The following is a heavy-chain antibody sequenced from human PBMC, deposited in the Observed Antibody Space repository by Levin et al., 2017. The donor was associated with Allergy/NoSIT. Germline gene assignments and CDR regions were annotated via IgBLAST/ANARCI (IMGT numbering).Heavy chain of an antibody. CDR3: ARGGPPNYDYNWGSYRDGYSDY. D-gene: IGHD3-16*02. CDR2: IRNKAHGGTT. CDR1: GFTFGDYA. Sequence: RGESLKISCTGSGFTFGDYAMSWVRQAPGKGLEWVGFIRNKAHGGTTEYAASVKGRLTISRDDSKSIAYLQMNSLKTEDTAVYFCARGGPPNYDYNWGSYRDGYSDYWGQGTLVTVSS. J-gene: IGHJ4*02. V-gene: IGHV3-49*04.